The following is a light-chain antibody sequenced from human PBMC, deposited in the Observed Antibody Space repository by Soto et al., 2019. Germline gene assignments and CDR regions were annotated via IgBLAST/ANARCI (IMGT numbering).Light chain of an antibody. CDR3: QQRSNWPSWT. V-gene: IGKV3-11*01. J-gene: IGKJ1*01. Sequence: EIVMAQSPATLSVSPGERATLSYRASQSVSSYLAWYQQKPGQAPRLLIYDASNRATGIPARFSGSGSGTDFTLTISSLEPEDFAVYYCQQRSNWPSWTFGQGTKVDI. CDR1: QSVSSY. CDR2: DAS.